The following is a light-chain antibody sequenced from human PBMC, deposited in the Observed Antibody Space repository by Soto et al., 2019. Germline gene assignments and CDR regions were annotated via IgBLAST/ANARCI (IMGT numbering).Light chain of an antibody. V-gene: IGLV1-40*01. CDR3: QSYDSSLSGGV. CDR1: SSNIGAGYA. CDR2: RDS. Sequence: QSVLTQPPSVSGVPGQRVTISCTGSSSNIGAGYAVHWYQQLPGTAPKLLIFRDSNRPSGVPDRFSGSKSGTSASLAITGLQAEDEADYYCQSYDSSLSGGVFGGGTQLTVL. J-gene: IGLJ7*01.